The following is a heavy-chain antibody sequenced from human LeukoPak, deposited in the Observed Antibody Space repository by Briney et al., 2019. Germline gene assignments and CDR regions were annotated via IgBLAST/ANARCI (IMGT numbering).Heavy chain of an antibody. CDR3: ARGKGGRDY. V-gene: IGHV1-18*01. Sequence: ASVKVSCTASGYTFTTYGITWVRQAPGQGLEWMGWISTYNGDTNYAQKLQGRVTMTTDTSTSTAYVELRSLRSDDTAVYYCARGKGGRDYWGQGTLVTVSS. CDR1: GYTFTTYG. CDR2: ISTYNGDT. J-gene: IGHJ4*02. D-gene: IGHD1-26*01.